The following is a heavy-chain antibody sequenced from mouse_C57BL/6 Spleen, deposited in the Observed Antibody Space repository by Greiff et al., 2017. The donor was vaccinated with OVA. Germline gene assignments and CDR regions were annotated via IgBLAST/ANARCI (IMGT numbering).Heavy chain of an antibody. CDR3: TAYGNYESDLYFDV. CDR2: ISSGGDYI. CDR1: GFTFSSYA. Sequence: EVQRVESGEGLVKPGGSLKLSCAASGFTFSSYAMSWVRQTPEKRLEWVAYISSGGDYIYYADTVKGRFTISRDNARNTLYLHMSSLKSEDTAMYYCTAYGNYESDLYFDVWGTGTTVTVSS. J-gene: IGHJ1*03. D-gene: IGHD2-1*01. V-gene: IGHV5-9-1*02.